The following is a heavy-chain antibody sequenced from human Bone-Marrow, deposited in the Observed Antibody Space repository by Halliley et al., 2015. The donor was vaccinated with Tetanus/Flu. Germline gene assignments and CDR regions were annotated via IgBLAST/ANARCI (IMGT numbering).Heavy chain of an antibody. Sequence: LVKPTQTLTLTCTFSGFSLGTSGVGVGWVRQPPGKALEWLALIYWDGDERYSPSLQSRLTITMDTSKNQVLLTMTNLDPVDTATYYCVHSPNPTWPYYFGMDVWGRGTTVTVSS. CDR2: IYWDGDE. J-gene: IGHJ6*02. V-gene: IGHV2-5*02. CDR3: VHSPNPTWPYYFGMDV. CDR1: GFSLGTSGVG.